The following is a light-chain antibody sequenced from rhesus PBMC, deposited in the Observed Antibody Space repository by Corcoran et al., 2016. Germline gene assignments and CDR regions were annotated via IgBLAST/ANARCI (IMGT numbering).Light chain of an antibody. CDR2: KAS. CDR3: QHNYGNPRT. Sequence: DIQMTQSPSSLSASVGDRVTITCRASENVNNYLNWYQQKPGKAPKLLIYKASTLQSGVPSRFTGRGSGTDYTFTISSLQSEDVTTYYCQHNYGNPRTFGQGTKVEIK. J-gene: IGKJ1*01. V-gene: IGKV1-74*01. CDR1: ENVNNY.